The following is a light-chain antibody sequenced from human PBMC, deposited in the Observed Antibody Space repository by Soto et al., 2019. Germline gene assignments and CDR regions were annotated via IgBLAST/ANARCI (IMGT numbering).Light chain of an antibody. CDR1: QSIDGW. CDR2: KSS. V-gene: IGKV1-5*03. CDR3: QHYTISGCT. Sequence: DIQLTQSPSTLSASIGDRVTTTCRASQSIDGWLAWYQQKPGEAPKLLIYKSSTSQPGVPSRFSGSGSGTDFTLTISTPQPGDFATYYCQHYTISGCTFGQGTKLEIK. J-gene: IGKJ2*02.